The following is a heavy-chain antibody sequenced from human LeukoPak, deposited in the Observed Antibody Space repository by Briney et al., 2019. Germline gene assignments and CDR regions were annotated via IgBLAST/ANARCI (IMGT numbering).Heavy chain of an antibody. D-gene: IGHD6-19*01. V-gene: IGHV3-7*01. CDR1: GFTFSSYW. J-gene: IGHJ6*02. CDR2: IKQDGSEK. Sequence: PGGSLRLSCAASGFTFSSYWMSWVRQAPGKGLEWVANIKQDGSEKYYVDSVKGRFTISRDNAKNSLYLQMNSLRAEDTAVYYRARDVLAVAETHYYYYGMDVWGQGTTVTVSS. CDR3: ARDVLAVAETHYYYYGMDV.